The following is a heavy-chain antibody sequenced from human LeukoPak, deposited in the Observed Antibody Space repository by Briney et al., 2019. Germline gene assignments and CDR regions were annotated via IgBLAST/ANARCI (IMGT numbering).Heavy chain of an antibody. CDR2: ISSNGDST. J-gene: IGHJ4*02. CDR3: AREYYYEELDY. V-gene: IGHV3-64*01. CDR1: GFTFSSHP. D-gene: IGHD3-22*01. Sequence: GGSLRLSCAASGFTFSSHPMHWVRQAPGKGLEYVSGISSNGDSTYYANSVKGRFTISRDNSKNTLYLQMGSLRAEDMAVYYCAREYYYEELDYWGQGTLVTVSS.